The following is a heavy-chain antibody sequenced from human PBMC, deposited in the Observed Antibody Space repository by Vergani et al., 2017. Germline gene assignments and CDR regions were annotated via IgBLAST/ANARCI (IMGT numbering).Heavy chain of an antibody. CDR2: ISSSGSTI. J-gene: IGHJ6*03. Sequence: QVQLVESGGGLVKPGGSLRLSCAASGFTFSDYYMSWIRQAPGKGLEWVSYISSSGSTIYYADSVSGRFTISRDNAKNSLYLQMNSLRAEDTAVYYCAKQGYDFWSGYYAYYYYYMDVWGKGTTVTVSS. V-gene: IGHV3-11*04. CDR1: GFTFSDYY. CDR3: AKQGYDFWSGYYAYYYYYMDV. D-gene: IGHD3-3*01.